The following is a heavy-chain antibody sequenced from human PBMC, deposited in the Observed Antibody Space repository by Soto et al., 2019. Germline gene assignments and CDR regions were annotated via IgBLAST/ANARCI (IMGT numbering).Heavy chain of an antibody. CDR1: GDSINSSYW. CDR2: ISHSGST. Sequence: SETLSLTCAVSGDSINSSYWWNWVRQPPGKGLEWIGQISHSGSTNYNPSLTTRVTISVDKSKNHFSLKVTSVTAADTAVYYCAARHFLSGPRTATRLDYWGQGTLVTVSS. J-gene: IGHJ4*02. D-gene: IGHD3-3*02. V-gene: IGHV4-4*02. CDR3: AARHFLSGPRTATRLDY.